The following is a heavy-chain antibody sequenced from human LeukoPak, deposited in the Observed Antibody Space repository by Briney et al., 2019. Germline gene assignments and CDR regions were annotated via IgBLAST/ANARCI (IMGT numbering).Heavy chain of an antibody. CDR1: GGSISSYY. V-gene: IGHV4-59*01. J-gene: IGHJ6*03. Sequence: SETLSLTCTVSGGSISSYYWSWIRQPPGKGLEWIGYIYYSGSTNYNPSLKSRVTISVDTSKNQFSLKLSSVTAADTAVYYCERVSNYDYVWGSYRSSGLNYYMDVWGKGTTVTISS. CDR2: IYYSGST. D-gene: IGHD3-16*02. CDR3: ERVSNYDYVWGSYRSSGLNYYMDV.